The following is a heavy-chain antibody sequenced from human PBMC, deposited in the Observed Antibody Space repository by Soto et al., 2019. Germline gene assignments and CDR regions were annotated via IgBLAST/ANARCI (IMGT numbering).Heavy chain of an antibody. CDR3: ARGLAFCTNGVCTYYYYYGMDV. Sequence: SVKVSCKASGGTFSSYAISWVRQAPGQGLEWMGGIIPIFGTANYAQKFQGRVTITADESTSTAYMELSSLRSEDTAVYYCARGLAFCTNGVCTYYYYYGMDVWGQGTTVTVSS. D-gene: IGHD2-8*01. J-gene: IGHJ6*02. V-gene: IGHV1-69*13. CDR2: IIPIFGTA. CDR1: GGTFSSYA.